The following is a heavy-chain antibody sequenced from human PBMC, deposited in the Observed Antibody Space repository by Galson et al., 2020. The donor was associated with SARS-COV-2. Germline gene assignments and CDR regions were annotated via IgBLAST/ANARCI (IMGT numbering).Heavy chain of an antibody. Sequence: GGSLRLSCAASGFTFSSYGMHWVRQAPGKGLEWVAVIWYDGSNKYYADSVKGRFTISRDNSKNTLYLQMNSLRADDTAVYYCARDGQLSSGWAFDYWGQGTLVTVSS. CDR1: GFTFSSYG. CDR2: IWYDGSNK. CDR3: ARDGQLSSGWAFDY. D-gene: IGHD6-19*01. V-gene: IGHV3-33*01. J-gene: IGHJ4*02.